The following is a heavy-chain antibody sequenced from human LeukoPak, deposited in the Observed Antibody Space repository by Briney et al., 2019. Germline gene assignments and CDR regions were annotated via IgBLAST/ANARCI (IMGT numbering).Heavy chain of an antibody. CDR1: GFTFSSYA. CDR2: ISGSGGST. D-gene: IGHD4-23*01. V-gene: IGHV3-23*01. CDR3: AKEGDYGGKIFDAFDI. Sequence: PGGSLRLSCAASGFTFSSYAMSWVRQAPGKGLEWVSAISGSGGSTYYADSVKGRFTISRDNSKNTLYLQMNSLRAEDTAVYYCAKEGDYGGKIFDAFDIWGQGTMVTVSS. J-gene: IGHJ3*02.